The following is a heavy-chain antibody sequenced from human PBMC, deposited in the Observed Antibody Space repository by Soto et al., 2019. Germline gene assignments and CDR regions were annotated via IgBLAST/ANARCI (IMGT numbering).Heavy chain of an antibody. CDR3: AKYGRDNYGSYFDY. CDR2: SSDSGGHT. Sequence: GGSLRLSCTASGFTFSSYAIRWVRLAPGEGLECVPTSSDSGGHTYYADSVTGRFTISRDHSKNTLYLHMKRPRPEDTAVYYCAKYGRDNYGSYFDYWGQGTLVTVSS. CDR1: GFTFSSYA. J-gene: IGHJ4*02. V-gene: IGHV3-23*01. D-gene: IGHD3-10*01.